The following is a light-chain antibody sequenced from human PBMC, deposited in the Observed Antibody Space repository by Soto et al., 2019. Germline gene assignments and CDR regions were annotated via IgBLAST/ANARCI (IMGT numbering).Light chain of an antibody. CDR2: GAS. CDR1: QTITNNY. CDR3: QQNRSYPST. J-gene: IGKJ4*01. Sequence: IVLTLSPGALSFSPGDRATLSCRASQTITNNYLAWYQQKPGQAPRLLIWGASSRATGIPDRFSGSGSGTYFTLTISRLEPEDFATYYCQQNRSYPSTFGGGTKVDIK. V-gene: IGKV3-20*01.